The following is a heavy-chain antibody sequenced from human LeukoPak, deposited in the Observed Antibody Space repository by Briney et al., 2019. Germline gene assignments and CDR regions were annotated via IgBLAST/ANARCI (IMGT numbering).Heavy chain of an antibody. CDR3: ARALREDIVVVPAAPPYYYGMDV. D-gene: IGHD2-2*01. CDR2: IIPIFGTA. V-gene: IGHV1-69*01. Sequence: ASVKVSCKASGGTFSSYAISWVRQAPGQGLEWMGGIIPIFGTANYAQKFQGGVTITADESTSTAYMELSSLRSEDTAVYYCARALREDIVVVPAAPPYYYGMDVWGKGTTVTVSS. J-gene: IGHJ6*04. CDR1: GGTFSSYA.